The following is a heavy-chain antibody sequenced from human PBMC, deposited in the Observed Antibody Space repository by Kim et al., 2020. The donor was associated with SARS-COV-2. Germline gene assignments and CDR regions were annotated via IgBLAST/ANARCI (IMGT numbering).Heavy chain of an antibody. CDR1: GFTFSSYS. J-gene: IGHJ6*02. V-gene: IGHV3-21*01. CDR3: ARDKSYYGMDV. CDR2: ISSSSSYI. Sequence: GGSLRLSCAASGFTFSSYSMNWVRQAPGKGLEWVSSISSSSSYIYYADSVKGRFTSSRDNAKNLLYLQMNSLRAEDTAVYYCARDKSYYGMDVWGQGTTVTVSS.